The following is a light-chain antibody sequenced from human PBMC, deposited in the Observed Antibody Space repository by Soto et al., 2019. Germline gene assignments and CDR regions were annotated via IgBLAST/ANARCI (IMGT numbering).Light chain of an antibody. J-gene: IGKJ5*01. V-gene: IGKV1-9*01. CDR1: KGINYY. CDR2: GTS. CDR3: QQLNDYPTT. Sequence: IHLTQSPSSLSASVGDRVTISCRASKGINYYLACDKQKPGQAPKLRIEGTSPLQRGGPSSFRGRGSGKDVNINISGLQTEDVATYYCQQLNDYPTTFGQGTRLEIK.